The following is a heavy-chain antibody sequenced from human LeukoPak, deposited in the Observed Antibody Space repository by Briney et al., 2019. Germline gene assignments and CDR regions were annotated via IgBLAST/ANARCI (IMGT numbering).Heavy chain of an antibody. V-gene: IGHV3-21*01. Sequence: GGSLRLSCAASGFTFSSYSMNWVRQAPGKGLEWVSSISSSSSYIYYADSVKGRFTISRDNAKNSLYLQMNSLRAEGTAVYYCARDPINYYGSGSYDYWGQGTLVTVSS. CDR3: ARDPINYYGSGSYDY. J-gene: IGHJ4*02. CDR2: ISSSSSYI. D-gene: IGHD3-10*01. CDR1: GFTFSSYS.